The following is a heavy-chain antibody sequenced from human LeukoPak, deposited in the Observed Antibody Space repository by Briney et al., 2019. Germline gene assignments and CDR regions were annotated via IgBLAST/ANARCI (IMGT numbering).Heavy chain of an antibody. Sequence: ASVKVSCKASGYTFTSYGISWVRQAPGQGLEWMGWISAYNGNTNYAQKLQGRVTMTTDTSTSTAYMELRSLRSEDTAVYYCTRETSSRYFDYWGQGTLVTVSS. V-gene: IGHV1-18*01. J-gene: IGHJ4*02. CDR1: GYTFTSYG. CDR2: ISAYNGNT. CDR3: TRETSSRYFDY.